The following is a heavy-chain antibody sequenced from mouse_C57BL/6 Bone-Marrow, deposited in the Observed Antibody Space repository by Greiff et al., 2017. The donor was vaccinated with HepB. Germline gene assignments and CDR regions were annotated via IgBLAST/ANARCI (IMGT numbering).Heavy chain of an antibody. Sequence: EVQRVESGGGLVKPGGSLKLSCAASGFTFSSYTMSWVRQTPEKRLEWVATISGGGGNTYYPDSVKGRFTISRDNAKNTLYLQMSSLRSEDTALYYCARQDYYGSSYGNPFDYWGQGTTLTVSS. CDR1: GFTFSSYT. CDR3: ARQDYYGSSYGNPFDY. D-gene: IGHD1-1*01. V-gene: IGHV5-9*01. CDR2: ISGGGGNT. J-gene: IGHJ2*01.